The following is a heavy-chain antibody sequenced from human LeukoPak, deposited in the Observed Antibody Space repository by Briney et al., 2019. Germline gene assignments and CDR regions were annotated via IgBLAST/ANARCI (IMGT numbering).Heavy chain of an antibody. CDR3: ATGAGRYYPLDY. J-gene: IGHJ4*02. D-gene: IGHD1-26*01. CDR1: GYTLTELS. CDR2: FDPEDGET. Sequence: ASVKVSCKVSGYTLTELSMHWVRQAPGKGLEWMGGFDPEDGETIYAQKFQGRVTMTEDTSTDTAYMELSSLRFEDTAVYYCATGAGRYYPLDYWGQGTLVTVSS. V-gene: IGHV1-24*01.